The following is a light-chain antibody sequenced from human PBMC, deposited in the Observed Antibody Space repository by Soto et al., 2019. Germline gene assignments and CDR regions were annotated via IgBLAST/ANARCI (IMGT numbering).Light chain of an antibody. V-gene: IGKV3-20*01. CDR3: QQYGSSPIT. J-gene: IGKJ5*01. CDR2: GAS. Sequence: EIVLTQSPGTLSLSPGERATLSCRASQSVSSSYLAWYQQKPGQAPRLLIYGASSRATGIPDRFSGSGSGTDCTLNISRFEREDFAVYYCQQYGSSPITFGQGTRLEIK. CDR1: QSVSSSY.